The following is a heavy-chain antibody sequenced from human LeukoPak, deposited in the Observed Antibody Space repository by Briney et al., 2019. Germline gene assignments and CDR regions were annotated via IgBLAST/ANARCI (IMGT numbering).Heavy chain of an antibody. J-gene: IGHJ4*02. D-gene: IGHD3-22*01. Sequence: SETLSFTCTVFGGSVRSYYWNWLRQPPGKGLEWIGYIYYSGSTNYNPSLKSRVTISVDTSKNQLSLKLSSVTAADTAVYYCARGSKATMIVVARPFDYWGQGTLVTVSS. CDR2: IYYSGST. CDR1: GGSVRSYY. V-gene: IGHV4-59*02. CDR3: ARGSKATMIVVARPFDY.